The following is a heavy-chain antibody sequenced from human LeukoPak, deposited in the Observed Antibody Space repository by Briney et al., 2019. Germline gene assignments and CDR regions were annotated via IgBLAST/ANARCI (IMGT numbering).Heavy chain of an antibody. CDR1: GGSISSYY. CDR3: ARDLNLRRFDF. CDR2: IYYSGST. J-gene: IGHJ4*02. V-gene: IGHV4-59*12. D-gene: IGHD5-12*01. Sequence: SETLSLTCTVSGGSISSYYWSWIRQPPGKGLEWIEYIYYSGSTNYNPSLKSRVTISVDTSKNQFSLNLSSVTAADTAVYFCARDLNLRRFDFWGQGALVTVSS.